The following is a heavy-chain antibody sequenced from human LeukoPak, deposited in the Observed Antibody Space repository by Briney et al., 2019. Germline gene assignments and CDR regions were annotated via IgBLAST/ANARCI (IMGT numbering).Heavy chain of an antibody. D-gene: IGHD1-26*01. J-gene: IGHJ4*02. CDR1: GGSISSYY. CDR3: ARERELLDPIDY. CDR2: IYYSGST. Sequence: SETLSLTCTVSGGSISSYYWGWIRQPPGKGLEWIGSIYYSGSTYYNPSLKSRVTISVDTSKNQFSLKLSSVTAADTAVYYCARERELLDPIDYWGQGTLVTVSS. V-gene: IGHV4-39*07.